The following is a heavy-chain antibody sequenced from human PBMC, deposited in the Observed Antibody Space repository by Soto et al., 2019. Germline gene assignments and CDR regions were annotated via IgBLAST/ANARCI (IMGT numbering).Heavy chain of an antibody. J-gene: IGHJ4*02. CDR3: ASPDVVLNY. Sequence: EVQLVESGGGLVQPGGSLRLSCAASGFTFSSYAMNWVRQAPGKGLEWISSITRSSITTYYADSVKGRFTISRDNAKKSLYLQMDSLRSDDTAVYYCASPDVVLNYWGRGTLVTVSS. D-gene: IGHD2-21*01. V-gene: IGHV3-48*01. CDR2: ITRSSITT. CDR1: GFTFSSYA.